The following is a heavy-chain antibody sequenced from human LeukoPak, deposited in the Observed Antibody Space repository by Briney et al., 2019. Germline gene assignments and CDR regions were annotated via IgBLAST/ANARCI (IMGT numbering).Heavy chain of an antibody. CDR1: GFTFSSYG. D-gene: IGHD3-22*01. CDR3: AKFYYDSSGYYRIYYYYHMDV. J-gene: IGHJ6*03. CDR2: IRYDGSNK. Sequence: GGSLRLSCAASGFTFSSYGMHWVRQAPGKGLEWVAFIRYDGSNKYYADSVKGRFTISRDNSKNTLYLQMNSLRAEDTAVYYCAKFYYDSSGYYRIYYYYHMDVWGKGTTVTISS. V-gene: IGHV3-30*02.